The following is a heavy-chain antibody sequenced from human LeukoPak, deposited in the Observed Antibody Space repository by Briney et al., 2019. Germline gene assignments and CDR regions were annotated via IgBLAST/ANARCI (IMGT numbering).Heavy chain of an antibody. D-gene: IGHD1-26*01. CDR3: ARDLPELPDAFDI. CDR1: GFTFSSYS. CDR2: ISSSSSTI. V-gene: IGHV3-48*04. J-gene: IGHJ3*02. Sequence: GGSLRLSCAASGFTFSSYSMNWVRQAPGKGLEWVSYISSSSSTIYYADSVKGRFTISRDNAKNSLYLQMNSLRAEDTAVYYCARDLPELPDAFDIWGQGTMVTVSS.